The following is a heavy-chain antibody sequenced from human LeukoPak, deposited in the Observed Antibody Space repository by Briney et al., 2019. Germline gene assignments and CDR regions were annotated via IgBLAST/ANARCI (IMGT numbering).Heavy chain of an antibody. Sequence: GESLQISCKGSGSNFTSYWIGWGRQVPGKGVEGMGIIYPGESDIRYSTSWKGQVTISEEKSSSTSYLQWSSLKASDTAMYYCARRPSGVPDAFDIWGQGTMVTASS. CDR1: GSNFTSYW. V-gene: IGHV5-51*01. CDR3: ARRPSGVPDAFDI. CDR2: IYPGESDI. D-gene: IGHD2-8*01. J-gene: IGHJ3*02.